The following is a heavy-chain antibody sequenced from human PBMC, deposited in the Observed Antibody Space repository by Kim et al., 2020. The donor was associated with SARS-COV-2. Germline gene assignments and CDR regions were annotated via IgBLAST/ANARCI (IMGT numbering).Heavy chain of an antibody. Sequence: GGSLRLSCAASGFTFGDYAMHWVRQAPGKGLEWVSGISWNSGSIGYADSVKGRFTISRDNAKNSLYLQMNSLRAEDTALYYCAKDMKGDHFIRGVARGANDAFDIWGQGTMVTVSS. D-gene: IGHD3-10*01. CDR2: ISWNSGSI. CDR3: AKDMKGDHFIRGVARGANDAFDI. J-gene: IGHJ3*02. V-gene: IGHV3-9*01. CDR1: GFTFGDYA.